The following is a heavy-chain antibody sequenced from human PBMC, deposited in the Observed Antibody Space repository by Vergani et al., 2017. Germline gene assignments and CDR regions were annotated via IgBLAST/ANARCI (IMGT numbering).Heavy chain of an antibody. D-gene: IGHD4-11*01. V-gene: IGHV3-11*01. CDR3: GRDHRDYSNYPGTFDI. J-gene: IGHJ3*02. CDR2: ISNSGNTI. Sequence: QVQLVESGGGLVKPGGSLRLSCAASGFSFSDHYMTWIRQAPGKGLEWVSYISNSGNTIEYADSVKGRFSISRDNAKSSLFLQMDSLRAEDTAVYYCGRDHRDYSNYPGTFDIWGQGSMVTVSS. CDR1: GFSFSDHY.